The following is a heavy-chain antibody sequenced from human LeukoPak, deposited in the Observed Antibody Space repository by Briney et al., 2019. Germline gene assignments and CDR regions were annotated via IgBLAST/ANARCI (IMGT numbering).Heavy chain of an antibody. Sequence: GGSLRLSCAASGFTFSSYAMSWVRQAPGKGLEWVSAISGSGGSTYYADSVKGRFTISRDNSKNTLYLQMSSLRAEDTAVYYCAKAYNWNFLAFDYWGQGTLVTVSS. CDR3: AKAYNWNFLAFDY. J-gene: IGHJ4*02. CDR1: GFTFSSYA. CDR2: ISGSGGST. D-gene: IGHD1-7*01. V-gene: IGHV3-23*01.